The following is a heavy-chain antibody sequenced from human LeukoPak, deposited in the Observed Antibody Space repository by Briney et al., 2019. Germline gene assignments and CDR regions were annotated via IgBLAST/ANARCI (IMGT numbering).Heavy chain of an antibody. J-gene: IGHJ4*02. Sequence: GGSLRLSCAASGFTFTSYGMHWVPQAPGKGLERVAVISYDGSDKSYADSVKGRFTISRDNSKNTLYLQMNSLRAEDTAVYYCAKDLVGSSWSHGFDYWGQGTLVTVSS. CDR1: GFTFTSYG. CDR2: ISYDGSDK. CDR3: AKDLVGSSWSHGFDY. D-gene: IGHD6-13*01. V-gene: IGHV3-30*18.